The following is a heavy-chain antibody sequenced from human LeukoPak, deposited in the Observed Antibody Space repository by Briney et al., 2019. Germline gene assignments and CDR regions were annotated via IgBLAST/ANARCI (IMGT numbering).Heavy chain of an antibody. CDR1: GDSISSGLYY. CDR3: ARHSGSYPFDP. Sequence: SETLSLTCTVSGDSISSGLYYWTWIRQPAGKGLEWIGRIYTSGTTNYNPSLKSRVTISVDTSENQFSLKLSSVTAADTAVYYCARHSGSYPFDPWGQGILVTVSS. V-gene: IGHV4-61*02. J-gene: IGHJ5*02. D-gene: IGHD1-26*01. CDR2: IYTSGTT.